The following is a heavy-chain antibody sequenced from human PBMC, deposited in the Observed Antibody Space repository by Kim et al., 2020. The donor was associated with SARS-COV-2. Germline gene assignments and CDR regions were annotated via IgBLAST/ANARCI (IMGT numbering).Heavy chain of an antibody. D-gene: IGHD3-22*01. Sequence: GGSLRLSCAASGFTFSSYSMNWVRQAPGKGLEWVSSISSSSSYIYYADSVKGRFTISRDNAKNSLYLQMNSLRAEDTAVYYCARDYYYDRSGPTGDDAFDIWGQGTMVTVSS. CDR1: GFTFSSYS. CDR3: ARDYYYDRSGPTGDDAFDI. CDR2: ISSSSSYI. J-gene: IGHJ3*02. V-gene: IGHV3-21*01.